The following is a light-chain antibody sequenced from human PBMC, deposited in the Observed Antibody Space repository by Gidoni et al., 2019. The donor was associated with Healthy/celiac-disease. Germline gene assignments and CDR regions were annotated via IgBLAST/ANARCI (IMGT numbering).Light chain of an antibody. CDR3: QQSYSTPRT. Sequence: DIQMTQSPSSLSASVGDRVTITCRASKSIIIYLNWYQQKPGKDPKILIYAASSLQSGVPSRFSCSGSGTDFTLTISSLQPEDFATYYCQQSYSTPRTFGQGTKVEIK. CDR2: AAS. J-gene: IGKJ1*01. CDR1: KSIIIY. V-gene: IGKV1-39*01.